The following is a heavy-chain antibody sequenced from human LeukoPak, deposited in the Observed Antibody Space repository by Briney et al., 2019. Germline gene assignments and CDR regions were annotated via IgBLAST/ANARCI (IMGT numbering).Heavy chain of an antibody. CDR3: ARFNWGYYDSSGYSIDY. D-gene: IGHD3-22*01. V-gene: IGHV1-18*01. Sequence: ASVKVSCKASGYTFTSYAMNWVRQAPGQGLEWMGWISAYNGNTNYAQKLQGRVTMTTGTSTSTAYMELRSLRSDDTAVYYCARFNWGYYDSSGYSIDYWGQGTLVTVSS. CDR1: GYTFTSYA. J-gene: IGHJ4*02. CDR2: ISAYNGNT.